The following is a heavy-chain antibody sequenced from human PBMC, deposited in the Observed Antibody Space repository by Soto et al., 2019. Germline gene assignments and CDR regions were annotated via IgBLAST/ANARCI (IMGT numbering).Heavy chain of an antibody. D-gene: IGHD6-19*01. CDR1: GGTFSSYA. CDR2: IIPIFGTA. Sequence: QVHLVQSGAEVKKPGSSVKVSRKTSGGTFSSYAINWVRQAPGQGLEWMGGIIPIFGTADYAQKFQGRVTITADESTSTAYMELSSLRSEDTAVYYCARAVAGGVYYYYGMDVWGQGTTVTVSS. J-gene: IGHJ6*02. V-gene: IGHV1-69*12. CDR3: ARAVAGGVYYYYGMDV.